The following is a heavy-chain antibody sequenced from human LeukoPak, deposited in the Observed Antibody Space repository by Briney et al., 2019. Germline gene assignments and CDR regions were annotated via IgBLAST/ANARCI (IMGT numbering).Heavy chain of an antibody. D-gene: IGHD3-22*01. CDR1: GGSICSSNW. V-gene: IGHV4-4*02. J-gene: IGHJ6*03. CDR2: IYHSGST. Sequence: SGTLFLTSAVSGGSICSSNWWSWVRQPPGKGLEWIGEIYHSGSTNYNPSLKSRVTMSVDTSKNQFSLKLSSVTAADTAVYYCASSPSYYYDSSGPRVNYYYYYMDVWGKGTTVTISS. CDR3: ASSPSYYYDSSGPRVNYYYYYMDV.